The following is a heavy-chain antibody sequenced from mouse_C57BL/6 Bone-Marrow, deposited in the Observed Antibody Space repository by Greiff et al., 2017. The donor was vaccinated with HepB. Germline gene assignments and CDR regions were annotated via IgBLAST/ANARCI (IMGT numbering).Heavy chain of an antibody. CDR2: IYPGSGST. J-gene: IGHJ1*03. Sequence: VQLQQSGAELVKPGASVKMSCKASGYTFTSYWITWVKQRPGQGLEWIGDIYPGSGSTNYNEKFKSKATLTVDTSSSTAYMQLSSLTSEDSAVYYCARGDTTVVYFDVWGTGTTVTVSS. CDR1: GYTFTSYW. CDR3: ARGDTTVVYFDV. D-gene: IGHD1-1*01. V-gene: IGHV1-55*01.